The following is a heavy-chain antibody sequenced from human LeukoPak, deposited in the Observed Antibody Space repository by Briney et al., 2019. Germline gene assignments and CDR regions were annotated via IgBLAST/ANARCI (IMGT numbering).Heavy chain of an antibody. CDR2: ISSSSSYI. J-gene: IGHJ3*02. CDR3: AKTIYGLGAFDI. V-gene: IGHV3-21*04. Sequence: GGSLRLSCAASGFTFSSYSMNWVRQAPGKGLEWVSSISSSSSYIYYADSVKGRFTISRDNAKNSLYLQMNSLRAEDTALYYCAKTIYGLGAFDIWGQGTMVTVSS. D-gene: IGHD1-14*01. CDR1: GFTFSSYS.